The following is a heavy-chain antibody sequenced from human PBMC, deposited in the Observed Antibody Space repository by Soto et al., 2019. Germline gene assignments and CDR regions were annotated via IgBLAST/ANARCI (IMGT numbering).Heavy chain of an antibody. Sequence: QVNLVQSGAEVKKPGSSVKVSCKTSGGTFSDLAFSWVRQAPRQGLEWVGGIIPLFGTPNYAREVHGRVSISADEASNTVYMELRSLRSEDPAVYYCASERVAEMATGGYFDNWGQGTLVTVS. CDR3: ASERVAEMATGGYFDN. D-gene: IGHD5-12*01. J-gene: IGHJ4*02. CDR2: IIPLFGTP. CDR1: GGTFSDLA. V-gene: IGHV1-69*01.